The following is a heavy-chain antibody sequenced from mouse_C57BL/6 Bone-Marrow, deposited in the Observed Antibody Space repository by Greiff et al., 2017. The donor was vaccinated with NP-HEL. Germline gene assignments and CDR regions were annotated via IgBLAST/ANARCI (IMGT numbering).Heavy chain of an antibody. Sequence: EVQLVESGAELVRPGASVKLSCTASGFNIKDDYMHWVKQRPEQGLEWIGWIDPENGDTEYASKFQGKATITADTTSNTAYLQLSSLTSEDTAVYYCTRVSTGYYAMDYWGQGTSVTVSS. CDR2: IDPENGDT. V-gene: IGHV14-4*01. D-gene: IGHD6-2*01. J-gene: IGHJ4*01. CDR3: TRVSTGYYAMDY. CDR1: GFNIKDDY.